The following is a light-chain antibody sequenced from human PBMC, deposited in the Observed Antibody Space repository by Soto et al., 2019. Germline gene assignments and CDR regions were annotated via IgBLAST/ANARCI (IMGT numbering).Light chain of an antibody. V-gene: IGKV3-11*01. CDR1: QSVSSY. CDR3: QQYNTNSWT. CDR2: DAS. J-gene: IGKJ1*01. Sequence: EIVLTQSPATLSLSPGERATLSCRASQSVSSYLAWYQQKPGQAPRLLIYDASNRATGIPARFSGSGSGTDFTLTISSLEPEDFVTYYCQQYNTNSWTFGQGTKVDI.